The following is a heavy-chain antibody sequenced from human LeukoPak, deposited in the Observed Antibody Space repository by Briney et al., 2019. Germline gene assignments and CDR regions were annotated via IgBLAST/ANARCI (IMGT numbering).Heavy chain of an antibody. CDR3: ARSSGRSVFDY. CDR1: GFTLSDHY. CDR2: SRNKANSFTT. D-gene: IGHD1-26*01. V-gene: IGHV3-72*01. Sequence: GGSLRLSCAGSGFTLSDHYIDWVRQAPGKGLEWVGRSRNKANSFTTEYAASVKGRFTISRDDSKNSLYLQMNSLKTGDTAVYSCARSSGRSVFDYWGQGTLVAVSS. J-gene: IGHJ4*02.